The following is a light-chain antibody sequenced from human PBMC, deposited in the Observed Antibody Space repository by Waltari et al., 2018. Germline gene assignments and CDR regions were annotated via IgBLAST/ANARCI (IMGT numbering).Light chain of an antibody. V-gene: IGLV2-14*01. J-gene: IGLJ3*02. CDR1: RSDVGSYNY. CDR2: DVT. Sequence: QSALTQPASVSGSPGQSITIPCTGTRSDVGSYNYVSWYQQHPGKAPKLMIYDVTKRPSGVSKCFACSKSGNTASLTISGLQAEDEADYYCISYTSSSTWVFGGGTKLTVL. CDR3: ISYTSSSTWV.